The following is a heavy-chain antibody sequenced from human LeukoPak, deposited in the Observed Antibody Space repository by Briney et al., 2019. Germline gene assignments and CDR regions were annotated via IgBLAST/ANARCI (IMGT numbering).Heavy chain of an antibody. D-gene: IGHD5-24*01. V-gene: IGHV4-59*01. CDR2: IYYSGST. CDR3: ARVRATESAYYFDY. J-gene: IGHJ4*02. Sequence: SETLSLTCTVAGGSISSYYWSWIRQPPGKGLEWIGYIYYSGSTNYNPSLKSRVTISVDTSKNQFSLKPSSVTAADTAVYYCARVRATESAYYFDYWGQGTLVTVSS. CDR1: GGSISSYY.